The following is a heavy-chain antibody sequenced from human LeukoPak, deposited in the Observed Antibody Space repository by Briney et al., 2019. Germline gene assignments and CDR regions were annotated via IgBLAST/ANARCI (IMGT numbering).Heavy chain of an antibody. CDR1: GFTFSSYA. Sequence: GGSLRLSCAASGFTFSSYAMSWVRQAPGKGLEWVAVISYDGSNKYYADSVKGRFTISRDNSKNTLYLQMNSLRAEDTAVYYCARDRELGSSSWYGYYYYYYGMDVWGQGTTVTVSS. CDR2: ISYDGSNK. V-gene: IGHV3-30-3*01. CDR3: ARDRELGSSSWYGYYYYYYGMDV. D-gene: IGHD6-13*01. J-gene: IGHJ6*02.